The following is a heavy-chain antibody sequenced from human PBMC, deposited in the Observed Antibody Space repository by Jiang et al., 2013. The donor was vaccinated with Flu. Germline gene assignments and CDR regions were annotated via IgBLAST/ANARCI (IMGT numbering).Heavy chain of an antibody. CDR3: ARDAVKEWESPGGLFDS. D-gene: IGHD1-26*01. J-gene: IGHJ4*02. V-gene: IGHV1-18*01. CDR2: ISAYNGKT. Sequence: SGAEVKKPGASVKVSCKASGYNFSSYGITWVRQAPGQGLECMGWISAYNGKTRYGQRVQGRVTMTTDTSTSTAYMELRSLRSDDTAVYYCARDAVKEWESPGGLFDSWAEGTRVTVSS. CDR1: GYNFSSYG.